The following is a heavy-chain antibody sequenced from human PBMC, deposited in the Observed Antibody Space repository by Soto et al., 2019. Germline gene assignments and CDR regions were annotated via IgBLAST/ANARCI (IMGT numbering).Heavy chain of an antibody. D-gene: IGHD3-10*01. CDR1: GGDFLSYT. Sequence: QLVQSGAEVKRPGSSVKVSCKASGGDFLSYTISWVRQVPGQGPEWMGTIIPILDVAKNAQKFQGRVAITADKGTSTVYIELRSLRSDDTAVYYCAQMWFGELWHGIDVWGQGTTITVSS. V-gene: IGHV1-69*02. J-gene: IGHJ6*01. CDR2: IIPILDVA. CDR3: AQMWFGELWHGIDV.